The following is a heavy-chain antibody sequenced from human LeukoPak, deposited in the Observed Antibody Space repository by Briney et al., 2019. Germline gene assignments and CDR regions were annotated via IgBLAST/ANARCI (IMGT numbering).Heavy chain of an antibody. CDR2: IYYSGST. D-gene: IGHD1-26*01. V-gene: IGHV4-59*08. Sequence: SETLSLTCTVPGGSISSYYWSWIRQPPGKGLERIGDIYYSGSTNYNPSLKSRVTISVDTSKNQFSLRLSPVTAADTAVYYSASRASGSYGPLTPFDYWGQGTLVTVSS. J-gene: IGHJ4*02. CDR1: GGSISSYY. CDR3: ASRASGSYGPLTPFDY.